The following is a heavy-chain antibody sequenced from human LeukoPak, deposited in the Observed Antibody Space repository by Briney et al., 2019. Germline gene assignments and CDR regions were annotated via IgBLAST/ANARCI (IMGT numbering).Heavy chain of an antibody. Sequence: SETLSLTCTVSGYSISSGYYWGWSRQPPGKGLEWIGSIYHSGSTYYNPSLKSRVTISVDTSKNQFSLKLSSVTAADTAVYYCSREGYCTNGVCALDYWGQGTLVTVSS. D-gene: IGHD2-8*01. J-gene: IGHJ4*02. CDR2: IYHSGST. CDR1: GYSISSGYY. CDR3: SREGYCTNGVCALDY. V-gene: IGHV4-38-2*02.